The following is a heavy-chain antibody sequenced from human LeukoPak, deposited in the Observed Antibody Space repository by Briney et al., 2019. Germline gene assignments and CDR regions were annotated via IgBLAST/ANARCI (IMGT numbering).Heavy chain of an antibody. V-gene: IGHV4-59*08. J-gene: IGHJ4*02. CDR2: IYNSEST. CDR1: GGSISTYY. Sequence: SETLSLTCTVSGGSISTYYWSWIRQPPGKGLEWTGYIYNSESTNYNPSLKSRVTISVDTSKNQFSLKLSSVTAADTALYYCARPTPLGYHYYWGQGTLVTVSS. CDR3: ARPTPLGYHYY. D-gene: IGHD3-22*01.